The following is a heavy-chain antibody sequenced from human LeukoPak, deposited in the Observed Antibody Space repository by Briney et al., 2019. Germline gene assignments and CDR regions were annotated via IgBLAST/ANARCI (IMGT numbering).Heavy chain of an antibody. CDR2: ISAYNGNT. J-gene: IGHJ4*02. Sequence: ASVKVSCKASGYTFNGYGMSWVRQAPGQGLEWMGWISAYNGNTNYAQKLQGRVTMTTDTSTSTAYMELRSLRSDDTAVYYCARDDYGGNPLGGYWGQGTLVTVSS. D-gene: IGHD4-23*01. V-gene: IGHV1-18*01. CDR3: ARDDYGGNPLGGY. CDR1: GYTFNGYG.